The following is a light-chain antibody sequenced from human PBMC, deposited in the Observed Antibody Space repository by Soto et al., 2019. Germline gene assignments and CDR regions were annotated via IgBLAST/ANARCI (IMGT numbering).Light chain of an antibody. CDR2: DVN. V-gene: IGLV2-14*03. Sequence: HSALTQPAPGSGSPGPAIAISFPGNSNYVGAYDFVSWYQQHPGKAPKLLIYDVNNRPSGISSRFSGSKSGNTASLTISGLQAEDEAEYYCSSYTTGSAEVFGTGTKVTVL. CDR3: SSYTTGSAEV. CDR1: SNYVGAYDF. J-gene: IGLJ1*01.